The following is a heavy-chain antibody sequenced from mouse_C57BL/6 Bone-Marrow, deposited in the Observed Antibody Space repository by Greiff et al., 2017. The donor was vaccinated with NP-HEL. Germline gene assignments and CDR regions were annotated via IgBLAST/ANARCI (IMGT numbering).Heavy chain of an antibody. D-gene: IGHD1-1*01. CDR1: GFTFSSYT. J-gene: IGHJ3*01. V-gene: IGHV5-9*01. Sequence: EVKLMESGGGLVKPGGSLKLSCAASGFTFSSYTMSWVRQTPEKRLEWVATISGGGGNTYYPDSVKGRFTISRDNAKNTLYLQMSSLRSEDTALYYCARPLYYGSSPFAYWGQGTLVTVSA. CDR3: ARPLYYGSSPFAY. CDR2: ISGGGGNT.